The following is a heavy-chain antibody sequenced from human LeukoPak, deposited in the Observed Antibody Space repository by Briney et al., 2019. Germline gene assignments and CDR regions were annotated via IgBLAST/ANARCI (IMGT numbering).Heavy chain of an antibody. Sequence: GGSLRLSCAASGFTFRNYGMHWVRQAPGKGLEWVALIWYDGSNMYYADSEKGRFTISRDNFENTLYLQMNRLRAEDTGVYYCARGNWDGEYDTYYHYGMDVWGKGTTVTVSS. V-gene: IGHV3-33*01. CDR3: ARGNWDGEYDTYYHYGMDV. CDR1: GFTFRNYG. J-gene: IGHJ6*04. CDR2: IWYDGSNM. D-gene: IGHD4-17*01.